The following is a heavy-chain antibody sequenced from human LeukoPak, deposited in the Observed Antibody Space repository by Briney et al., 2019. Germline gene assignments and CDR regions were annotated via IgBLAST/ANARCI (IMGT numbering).Heavy chain of an antibody. Sequence: GGALRLSCAASGFTFSSYSMNWVRQAPGKGLEGVSSISSSSSYIYYADSVKTRFPISRDNAKNSLYLQMNSLGAEDTAVYHCASWLNSYDSSGAGGFDYWGQGTLVTASS. CDR2: ISSSSSYI. V-gene: IGHV3-21*01. CDR3: ASWLNSYDSSGAGGFDY. J-gene: IGHJ4*02. D-gene: IGHD3-22*01. CDR1: GFTFSSYS.